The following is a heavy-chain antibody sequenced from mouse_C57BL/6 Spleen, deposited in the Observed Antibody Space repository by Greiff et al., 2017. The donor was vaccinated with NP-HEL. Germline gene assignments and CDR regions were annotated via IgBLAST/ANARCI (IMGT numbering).Heavy chain of an antibody. V-gene: IGHV2-6-1*01. CDR1: GFSLTSYG. CDR3: ARHGNYYDYDAWFAY. CDR2: IWSDGST. J-gene: IGHJ3*01. Sequence: QVQLKQSGPGLVAPSQSLSITCTVSGFSLTSYGVHWVRQPPGKGLEWLVVIWSDGSTTYNSALKSRLSISKDNSKSQVFLKMNSLQTDDTAMYYCARHGNYYDYDAWFAYWGQGTLVTVSA. D-gene: IGHD2-4*01.